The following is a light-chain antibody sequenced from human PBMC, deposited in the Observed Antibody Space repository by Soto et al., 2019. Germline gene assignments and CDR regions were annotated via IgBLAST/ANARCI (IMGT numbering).Light chain of an antibody. V-gene: IGLV2-14*03. Sequence: QSVLAQPASVSGSPGQAITVSCSGTSSDIGAHNFVSWYQQHPGKAPKLIIYEVINRPSGVSDRFSGSKSGNTASLTISGLQSEDDADYYCNSYTKSNTFVFGSGTKVTV. CDR3: NSYTKSNTFV. CDR1: SSDIGAHNF. J-gene: IGLJ1*01. CDR2: EVI.